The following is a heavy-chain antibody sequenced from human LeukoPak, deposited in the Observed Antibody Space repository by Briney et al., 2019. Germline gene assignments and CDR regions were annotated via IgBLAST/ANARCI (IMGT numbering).Heavy chain of an antibody. CDR2: ISGSGGST. CDR1: GFTFSSYA. V-gene: IGHV3-23*01. J-gene: IGHJ6*02. Sequence: PGGSLRLSCAASGFTFSSYAMSWVRQAPGKGLEWVSAISGSGGSTYYADSVKGRFTISRDNSKNTLYLQMNSLRAEDTAVYYCAREGYCSSTSCSPIYYYGMDVWGQGTTVTVSS. D-gene: IGHD2-2*01. CDR3: AREGYCSSTSCSPIYYYGMDV.